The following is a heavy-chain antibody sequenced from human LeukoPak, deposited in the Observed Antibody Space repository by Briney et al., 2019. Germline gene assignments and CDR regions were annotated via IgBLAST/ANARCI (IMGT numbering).Heavy chain of an antibody. CDR1: GYTFTGYY. J-gene: IGHJ4*02. CDR3: ARYSSGYYCIDY. CDR2: INPNSGGT. D-gene: IGHD3-22*01. Sequence: ASVKVSCKASGYTFTGYYMHWVRQAPGQGLEWMGWINPNSGGTNYAQKFQGRVTMTRDTSISTAYMELSRLRSDDTAVYYCARYSSGYYCIDYWGQGTLVTVSS. V-gene: IGHV1-2*02.